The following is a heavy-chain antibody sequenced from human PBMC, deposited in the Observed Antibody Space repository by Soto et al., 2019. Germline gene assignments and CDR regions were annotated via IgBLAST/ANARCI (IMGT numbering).Heavy chain of an antibody. J-gene: IGHJ5*02. CDR2: INPNSGGT. Sequence: ASVKVSCKASGYTFTGYYMHWVRQAPGQGLEWMGWINPNSGGTNYAQKFQGWVTMTRDTSISTAYMELSRLRSDDTAVYYCARGVTIFGVVIHNWFDPWGQGTLVTVSS. D-gene: IGHD3-3*01. V-gene: IGHV1-2*04. CDR1: GYTFTGYY. CDR3: ARGVTIFGVVIHNWFDP.